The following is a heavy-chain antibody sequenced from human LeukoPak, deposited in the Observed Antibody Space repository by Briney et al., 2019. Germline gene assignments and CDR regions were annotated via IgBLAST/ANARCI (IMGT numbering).Heavy chain of an antibody. CDR2: ITSSGNSM. Sequence: PGGSLRLSCAASGFTFSTYSMNWVRQAPGKGLEWVSFITSSGNSMSYADSVKGRFTISRDHAKNSLYLQMNRLRAEDTAVYYCARDIGGSYTAIDYWGQGTLVTVSS. J-gene: IGHJ4*02. CDR3: ARDIGGSYTAIDY. V-gene: IGHV3-48*04. CDR1: GFTFSTYS. D-gene: IGHD1-26*01.